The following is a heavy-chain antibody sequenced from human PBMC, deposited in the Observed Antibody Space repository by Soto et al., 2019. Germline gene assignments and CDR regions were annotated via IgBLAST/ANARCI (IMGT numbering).Heavy chain of an antibody. CDR3: ARESIAVAGTGVFDY. CDR1: GYTFTSYA. D-gene: IGHD6-19*01. V-gene: IGHV1-3*01. CDR2: INAGNGNT. Sequence: ASVKVSCKASGYTFTSYAMHWLRQAPGQRLEWMGWINAGNGNTKYSQKFQGRVTIARDTSASTAYMELSSLRSEDTAVYYCARESIAVAGTGVFDYWGQGTLVTVSS. J-gene: IGHJ4*02.